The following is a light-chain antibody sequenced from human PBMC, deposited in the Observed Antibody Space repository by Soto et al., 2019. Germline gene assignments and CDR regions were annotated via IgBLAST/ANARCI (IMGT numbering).Light chain of an antibody. CDR3: HLYSGSPWT. Sequence: EIVLTQSPGTLSLSPGERATLSCGASQSINHKYLAWFQQEPGQTPRLLIHGVSIRATGIPDRFSASGSGTDFSLTISRLEPEDFALYYCHLYSGSPWTFGQGTKVEIK. V-gene: IGKV3-20*01. J-gene: IGKJ1*01. CDR2: GVS. CDR1: QSINHKY.